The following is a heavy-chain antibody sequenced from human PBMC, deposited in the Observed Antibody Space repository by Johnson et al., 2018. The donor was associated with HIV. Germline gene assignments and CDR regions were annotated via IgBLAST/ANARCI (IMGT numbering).Heavy chain of an antibody. CDR1: GFTFSSYA. CDR2: ISGSGGST. V-gene: IGHV3-23*04. D-gene: IGHD3-3*01. CDR3: AKGDYNFWSGDAFDI. Sequence: EVPLVESGGGLVQPGGSLRLPCAASGFTFSSYAMSWVRQAPGKGLEWVSAISGSGGSTYYADSVKGRFTISRDNSKNTLYLQMNSLGAEDTAVYYCAKGDYNFWSGDAFDIWGQGTKVTVSS. J-gene: IGHJ3*02.